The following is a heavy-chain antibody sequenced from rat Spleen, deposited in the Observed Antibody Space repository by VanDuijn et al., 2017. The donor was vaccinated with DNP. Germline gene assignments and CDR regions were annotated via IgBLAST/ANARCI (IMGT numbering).Heavy chain of an antibody. J-gene: IGHJ2*01. CDR2: IIYDGSRT. Sequence: EVLLVESDGGLVQPGRSLKLSCAVSGFTFSDYYMAWVRQAPAKGLEWVATIIYDGSRTYYRDSVKGRFTISRDNAKSTLYLQMDSLRSEDTATYYCATPQAISTHDYWGQGVMVTVSS. D-gene: IGHD1-2*01. V-gene: IGHV5S10*01. CDR1: GFTFSDYY. CDR3: ATPQAISTHDY.